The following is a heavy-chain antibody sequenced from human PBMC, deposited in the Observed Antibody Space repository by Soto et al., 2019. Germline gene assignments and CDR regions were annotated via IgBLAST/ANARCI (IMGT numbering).Heavy chain of an antibody. CDR2: ISYDGSNK. Sequence: GGSLRLSCAASGFTFSSYAMHWVRQAPDKGLEWVAVISYDGSNKYYADSVKGRFTISRDNSKNTLYLQMNSLRAEDTAVYYCARGFIVVVTAIQGHFDYWGQGTLVTVSS. J-gene: IGHJ4*02. CDR1: GFTFSSYA. CDR3: ARGFIVVVTAIQGHFDY. D-gene: IGHD2-21*02. V-gene: IGHV3-30*04.